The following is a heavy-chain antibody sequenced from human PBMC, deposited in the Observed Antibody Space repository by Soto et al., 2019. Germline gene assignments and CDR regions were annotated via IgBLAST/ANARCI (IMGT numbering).Heavy chain of an antibody. CDR1: GGSFSNYY. J-gene: IGHJ3*02. CDR3: ARGGSNDWQVAFDI. V-gene: IGHV4-34*01. D-gene: IGHD3-9*01. Sequence: GHLALTCVVCGGSFSNYYYKWMRHTPGKGLEWIGEINHSGNNNYSPSLKSRVTMSLDTSKNQFSLKLTSVTAADTAVYYCARGGSNDWQVAFDIWGQGTMVTVS. CDR2: INHSGNN.